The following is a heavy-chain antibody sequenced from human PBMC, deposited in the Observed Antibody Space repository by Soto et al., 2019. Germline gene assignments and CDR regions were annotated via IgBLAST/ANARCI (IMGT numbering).Heavy chain of an antibody. CDR1: GDSVSSNSAA. Sequence: PSQTLSLTCAISGDSVSSNSAAWNWIRQSPSRGLEWLGRTYYRSKWYYDYAVSVKSRITINPDTSKNQLSLHLNSVIPEDTAVYYCARKYSRSWADALDIWGQGTMVTVS. CDR3: ARKYSRSWADALDI. J-gene: IGHJ3*02. D-gene: IGHD6-13*01. V-gene: IGHV6-1*01. CDR2: TYYRSKWYY.